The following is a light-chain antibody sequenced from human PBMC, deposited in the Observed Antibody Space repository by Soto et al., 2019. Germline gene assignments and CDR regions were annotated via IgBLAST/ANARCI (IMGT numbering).Light chain of an antibody. V-gene: IGKV3-15*01. CDR3: QQYNNWWT. J-gene: IGKJ1*01. Sequence: EIVMTQSPATLSLSPADIATLSCRASQTIDNTLAWYQRKPGQAPRLLIYDASTRATGVPARFSGSGSGTEFTLTISSLQFDDSAVYYCQQYNNWWTFGQGTKVDIK. CDR2: DAS. CDR1: QTIDNT.